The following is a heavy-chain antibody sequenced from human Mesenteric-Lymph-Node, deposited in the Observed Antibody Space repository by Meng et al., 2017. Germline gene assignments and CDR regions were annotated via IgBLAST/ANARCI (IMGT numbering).Heavy chain of an antibody. V-gene: IGHV1-2*06. J-gene: IGHJ4*02. CDR1: GYTFTDCY. D-gene: IGHD3-22*01. CDR3: ARDEYYDSAFDY. CDR2: INPSSGDT. Sequence: QVQLVQSGAEVKKPGASVKVSCKASGYTFTDCYIHWVRQAPGQGLEWMGRINPSSGDTYYAPRFQGRFTMTRDTSINTAYMELTSLTSDDTAVYYCARDEYYDSAFDYWGQGTLVTVSS.